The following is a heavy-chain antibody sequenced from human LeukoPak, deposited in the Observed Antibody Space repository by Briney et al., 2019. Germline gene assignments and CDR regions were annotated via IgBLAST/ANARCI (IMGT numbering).Heavy chain of an antibody. V-gene: IGHV3-9*01. D-gene: IGHD6-13*01. Sequence: PGRSLRLSCAASGFTFDDYAMHWVRQAPGKGLEWVSGISWNSGSIGYADSVKGRFTISRDNAKNSLYLQMNSLRAEDTALYYCAKKGGGPHFTAAGWYGWFDPWGQGTLVTVSS. CDR2: ISWNSGSI. J-gene: IGHJ5*02. CDR1: GFTFDDYA. CDR3: AKKGGGPHFTAAGWYGWFDP.